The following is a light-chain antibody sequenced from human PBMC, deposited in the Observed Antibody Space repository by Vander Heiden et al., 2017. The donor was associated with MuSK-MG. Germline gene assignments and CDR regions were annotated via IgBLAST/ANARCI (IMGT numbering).Light chain of an antibody. J-gene: IGKJ4*01. CDR2: AAS. CDR1: QSISSY. CDR3: QQCDSTPQT. Sequence: DIQMTQSPSSLSASVGDRVTITCRASQSISSYLNWYQQKPGKAPKLLIYAASSLQSGVPSRFSGSASGTDFTLTISSLQPEDFATYYCQQCDSTPQTFGGGTKVEIK. V-gene: IGKV1-39*01.